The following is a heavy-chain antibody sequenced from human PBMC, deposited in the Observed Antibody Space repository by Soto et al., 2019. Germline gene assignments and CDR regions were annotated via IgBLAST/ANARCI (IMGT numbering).Heavy chain of an antibody. V-gene: IGHV3-23*01. CDR2: MSGSSSTT. D-gene: IGHD1-7*01. CDR3: AKNQERELPRVIDF. J-gene: IGHJ4*02. Sequence: LRLSCATSGLTFSNYAMSWVRHAPGGGLEWVSSMSGSSSTTYYADSVRGRFTISRDRSKNTLYLQMSSLRAEDTALYYCAKNQERELPRVIDFWGQGTLVTVSS. CDR1: GLTFSNYA.